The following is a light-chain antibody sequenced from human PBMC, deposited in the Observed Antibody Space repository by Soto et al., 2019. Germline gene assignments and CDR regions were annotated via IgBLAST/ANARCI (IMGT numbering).Light chain of an antibody. V-gene: IGKV3-20*01. J-gene: IGKJ1*01. Sequence: EVVLTQSPGTLSLSPGEAATLSCRASQRVTNNYLAWYQQKPGHPPKLLIYGASSRATGIPDGFSGSGSGTDFPLTISKMELENFAVYFCHQYGSSPRTFGQGTKVEF. CDR2: GAS. CDR3: HQYGSSPRT. CDR1: QRVTNNY.